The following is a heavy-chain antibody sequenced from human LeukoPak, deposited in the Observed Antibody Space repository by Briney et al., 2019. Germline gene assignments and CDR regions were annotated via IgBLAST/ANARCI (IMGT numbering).Heavy chain of an antibody. CDR3: VREYCGGDCYTDF. CDR2: LNSDGSVT. J-gene: IGHJ4*02. CDR1: GFTFSLYW. D-gene: IGHD2-21*02. Sequence: PGGSLRLSCAASGFTFSLYWMHWVRHTPGKGLVWVSRLNSDGSVTTYADSVKGRFTISRDNAKNTLYLQMNNPKAEDTALYYCVREYCGGDCYTDFWGQGTLVTVSS. V-gene: IGHV3-74*01.